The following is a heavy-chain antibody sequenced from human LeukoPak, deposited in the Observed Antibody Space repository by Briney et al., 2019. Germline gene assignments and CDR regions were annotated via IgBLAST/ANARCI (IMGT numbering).Heavy chain of an antibody. V-gene: IGHV3-23*01. CDR2: ISGSSPNT. Sequence: GGSLRLSCAASGFTFRGYAMSWVRQAPGKGLEWVLDISGSSPNTYYADSVKGRFTISRDNSKNTLDLQMNSLRTEDTAIYYCAKWRRYCSGGSCYEGDYGLDVWGQGTTVTVSS. J-gene: IGHJ6*02. D-gene: IGHD2-15*01. CDR1: GFTFRGYA. CDR3: AKWRRYCSGGSCYEGDYGLDV.